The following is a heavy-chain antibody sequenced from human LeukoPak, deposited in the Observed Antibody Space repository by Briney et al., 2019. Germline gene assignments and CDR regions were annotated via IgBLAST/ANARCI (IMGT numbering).Heavy chain of an antibody. J-gene: IGHJ3*02. D-gene: IGHD4-17*01. CDR3: TRNFDYGDYVGPSPFDI. CDR2: FNPEDGET. Sequence: ASVKVSCKVSGYTLTTELSMHWVRQAPGKGLEWMEGFNPEDGETLYALNFHGGITMTTDTSTSTAYMELRSLRSDDTAVYYCTRNFDYGDYVGPSPFDIWGQGTMVTVSS. V-gene: IGHV1-24*01. CDR1: GYTLTTELS.